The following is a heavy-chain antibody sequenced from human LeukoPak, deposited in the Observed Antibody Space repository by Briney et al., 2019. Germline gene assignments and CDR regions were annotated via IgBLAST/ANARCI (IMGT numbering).Heavy chain of an antibody. CDR1: GGYISSSSYY. CDR3: ARSGFNPVPYCSSTSCRTLSFDY. CDR2: IYYSGST. Sequence: SETLSLTCTVSGGYISSSSYYWGWIRQPPGKGLERIGSIYYSGSTYYNPSLKSRVTISVDTSKNQFSLKLSSVTAADTAVYYCARSGFNPVPYCSSTSCRTLSFDYWGQGTLVTVSS. J-gene: IGHJ4*02. D-gene: IGHD2-2*01. V-gene: IGHV4-39*01.